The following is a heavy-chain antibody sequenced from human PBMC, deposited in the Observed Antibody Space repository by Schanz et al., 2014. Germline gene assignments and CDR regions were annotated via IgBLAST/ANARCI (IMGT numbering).Heavy chain of an antibody. CDR2: INPSSGTT. J-gene: IGHJ2*01. V-gene: IGHV1-46*01. CDR1: GYSFTDYA. D-gene: IGHD2-21*02. Sequence: QVQLVQSGVEVKRPGASVRVSCKASGYSFTDYAIHWVRQAPGQGLEWMGKINPSSGTTRIAQNFQGRLTVTRDTSTSTVNMELSSLRSEDTAVYFCAKDLGVDCGDGCFNWYFDLWGRGTLVTVSS. CDR3: AKDLGVDCGDGCFNWYFDL.